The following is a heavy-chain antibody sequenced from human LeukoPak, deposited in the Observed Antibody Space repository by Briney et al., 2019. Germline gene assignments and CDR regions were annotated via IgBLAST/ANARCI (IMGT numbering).Heavy chain of an antibody. V-gene: IGHV3-23*01. CDR2: ISGSGGST. CDR3: AKVDLGDYYDSSGYYGFDY. J-gene: IGHJ4*02. D-gene: IGHD3-22*01. CDR1: GFTFSSYA. Sequence: GGSLRLSCAASGFTFSSYAMSWVRQAPGKGLEWVSAISGSGGSTYYADSVKGRFTISRDNSKNTLYLQMNSLRAEDTAVYYCAKVDLGDYYDSSGYYGFDYWGQGTLVTVSS.